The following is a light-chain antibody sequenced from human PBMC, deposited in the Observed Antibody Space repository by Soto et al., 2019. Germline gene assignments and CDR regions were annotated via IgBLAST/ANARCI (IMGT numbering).Light chain of an antibody. CDR2: EVR. CDR1: SSDVGGYTS. Sequence: QSALTQPASVSGSPGQSITISCTGTSSDVGGYTSVSWYQQYPGKAPKLIIYEVRNRPSGVSNRFSGSKSANTASLTISGLQAEDEADYYCSSNTTSTTYVFGTGTKLTVL. CDR3: SSNTTSTTYV. J-gene: IGLJ1*01. V-gene: IGLV2-14*01.